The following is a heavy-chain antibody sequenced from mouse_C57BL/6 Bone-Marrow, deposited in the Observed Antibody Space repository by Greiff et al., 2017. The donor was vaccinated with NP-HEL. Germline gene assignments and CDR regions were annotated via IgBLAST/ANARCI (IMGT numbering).Heavy chain of an antibody. CDR2: IYPRSGNT. J-gene: IGHJ4*01. D-gene: IGHD1-1*01. V-gene: IGHV1-81*01. CDR3: APITTVVAYYYAMDY. CDR1: GYTFTSYG. Sequence: QVQLQQSGAELARPGASVKLSCKASGYTFTSYGISWVKQRTGQSLEWIGEIYPRSGNTSYNEKFKGKATLTADKSSSTAYMELRRLTSEDSAVYCCAPITTVVAYYYAMDYWGQGTSVTVSS.